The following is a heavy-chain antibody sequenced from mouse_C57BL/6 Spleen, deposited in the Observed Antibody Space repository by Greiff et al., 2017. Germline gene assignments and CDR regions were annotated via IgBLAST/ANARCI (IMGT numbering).Heavy chain of an antibody. D-gene: IGHD1-1*01. Sequence: QVHVKQSGPELVKPGASVKISCKASGYAFSSSWMNWVKQRPGKGLEWIGRIYPGDGDTNYNGKFKGKATLTADKSSSTAYMQLSSLTSEDSAVYFCANDYYGSSRFAYWGQGTLVTVSA. CDR1: GYAFSSSW. V-gene: IGHV1-82*01. J-gene: IGHJ3*01. CDR3: ANDYYGSSRFAY. CDR2: IYPGDGDT.